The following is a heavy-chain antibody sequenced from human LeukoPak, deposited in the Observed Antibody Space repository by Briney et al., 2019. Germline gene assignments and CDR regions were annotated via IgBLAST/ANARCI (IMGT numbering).Heavy chain of an antibody. CDR3: AKDSGSYFVVGAFDI. D-gene: IGHD1-26*01. J-gene: IGHJ3*02. CDR2: IYSSGST. Sequence: PSETLSLTCAVYGGSFSGYYWSWIRQPPGKGLEWIGYIYSSGSTNYNPSLKSRVTISVDTSKNQFSLKLSSVTAADTAVYYCAKDSGSYFVVGAFDIWGQGTMVTVSS. V-gene: IGHV4-59*01. CDR1: GGSFSGYY.